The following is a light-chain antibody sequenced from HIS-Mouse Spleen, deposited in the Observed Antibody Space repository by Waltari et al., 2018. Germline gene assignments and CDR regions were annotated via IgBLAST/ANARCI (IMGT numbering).Light chain of an antibody. CDR1: RSNLGAGYA. V-gene: IGLV1-40*01. Sequence: QSVLTQPPSVSGAPGQRVTISCTGRRSNLGAGYAVTWYQQLPGTAPKRLIYGNSNRPSGVPDRFSGSKSGTSASLAITGLQAEDEADYYCQSYDSSLSGSVFGGGTQLTAL. CDR2: GNS. CDR3: QSYDSSLSGSV. J-gene: IGLJ7*02.